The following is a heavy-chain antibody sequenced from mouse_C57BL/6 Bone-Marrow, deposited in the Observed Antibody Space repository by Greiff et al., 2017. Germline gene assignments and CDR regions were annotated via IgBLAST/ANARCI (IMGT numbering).Heavy chain of an antibody. CDR3: VRRGFAY. CDR2: IRSKSNNDAT. Sequence: EVQLVESGGGLVQPKGSLKLSCAASGFSFNTYAMNWLRPAPGKGLEWVSRIRSKSNNDATYYADSVKDRFTISRDDSESMLYLQMNNMKTEDTAMYYCVRRGFAYWGQGTLVTVSA. CDR1: GFSFNTYA. V-gene: IGHV10-1*01. J-gene: IGHJ3*01.